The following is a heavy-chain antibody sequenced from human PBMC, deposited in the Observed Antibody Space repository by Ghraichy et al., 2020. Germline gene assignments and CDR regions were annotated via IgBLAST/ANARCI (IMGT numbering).Heavy chain of an antibody. CDR3: VRFTGLPV. D-gene: IGHD2-15*01. CDR1: GSTFSYYH. CDR2: INRDGSST. V-gene: IGHV3-74*01. Sequence: GGSLRLSCAASGSTFSYYHMHWVRQPPGKGLVWVSCINRDGSSTTYADSVKGRFTISRDNAKNTLYLQMNSLRAEDTAVYYCVRFTGLPVWGQGTMVSVSS. J-gene: IGHJ3*01.